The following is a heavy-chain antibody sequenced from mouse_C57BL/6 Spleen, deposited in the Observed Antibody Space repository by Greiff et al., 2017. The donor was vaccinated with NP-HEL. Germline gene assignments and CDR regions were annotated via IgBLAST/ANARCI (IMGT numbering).Heavy chain of an antibody. CDR3: ARDLGTGWDWYFDV. CDR2: IYPGSGNT. V-gene: IGHV1-66*01. D-gene: IGHD4-1*01. J-gene: IGHJ1*03. CDR1: GYSFTSYY. Sequence: QVQLQQSGPELVKPGASVKLSCKASGYSFTSYYIHWVKQRPGQGLEWIGWIYPGSGNTKYNEKFKGKATLTVDTSSSTAYMQLSSLTSEASAVDYCARDLGTGWDWYFDVWGTGTTVTVSS.